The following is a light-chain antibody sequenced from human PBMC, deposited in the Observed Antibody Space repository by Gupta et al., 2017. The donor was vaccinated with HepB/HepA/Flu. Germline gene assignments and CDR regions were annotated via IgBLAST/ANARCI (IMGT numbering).Light chain of an antibody. CDR2: REN. CDR3: NSRDSSGDKVL. Sequence: SSALTQDPAVSVAVGQTVKITCQGDSLRTFYASWYQQKPGQAPLLVIYRENNRPSGIPDRFSGSSSGNTASLAITGAQTGDEADYYCNSRDSSGDKVLFGGGTKLTVL. V-gene: IGLV3-19*01. CDR1: SLRTFY. J-gene: IGLJ3*02.